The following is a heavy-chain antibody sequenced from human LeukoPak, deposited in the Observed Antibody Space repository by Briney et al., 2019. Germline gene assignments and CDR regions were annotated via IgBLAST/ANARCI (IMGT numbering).Heavy chain of an antibody. CDR3: TRTGLGYSLANGLDA. J-gene: IGHJ5*02. V-gene: IGHV3-30*03. CDR1: GFTFSSYS. CDR2: ISHDATD. Sequence: PGGSLRLSCAASGFTFSSYSMNWVHQAPGKGLEFVASISHDATDRYRESVKGRFTISRDTSKNTVYLQMNTLRAEDTALYYCTRTGLGYSLANGLDAWGQGTLVTVSS. D-gene: IGHD5-18*01.